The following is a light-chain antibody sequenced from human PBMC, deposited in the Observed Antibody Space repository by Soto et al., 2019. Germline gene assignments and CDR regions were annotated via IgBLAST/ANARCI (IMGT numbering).Light chain of an antibody. CDR3: QQFNNYPMAT. V-gene: IGKV1D-13*01. CDR2: DAS. Sequence: AIPLTQSPSSLSASVGDRVTITCRASQVISTALAWYQQKAGEAPKLLIYDASSLESGVPSRFSGTGSGTDFILTISSLQPGDFATYYCQQFNNYPMATFGGGTKVDIK. J-gene: IGKJ4*01. CDR1: QVISTA.